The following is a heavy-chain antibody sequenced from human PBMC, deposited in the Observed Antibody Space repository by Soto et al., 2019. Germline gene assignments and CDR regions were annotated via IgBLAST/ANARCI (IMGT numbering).Heavy chain of an antibody. J-gene: IGHJ3*02. Sequence: EVQLVESGGGLVQPGGSLRLSCAASGFTVSSNYMSWVRQAPGKGLEGVSVIYSGGSTYYADSVKGRFTISRHNSKNTLYLQMNSLRAEDTAVYYCASAKIELGGDDAFDIWGQGTMVTVSS. CDR2: IYSGGST. D-gene: IGHD3-16*01. V-gene: IGHV3-53*04. CDR1: GFTVSSNY. CDR3: ASAKIELGGDDAFDI.